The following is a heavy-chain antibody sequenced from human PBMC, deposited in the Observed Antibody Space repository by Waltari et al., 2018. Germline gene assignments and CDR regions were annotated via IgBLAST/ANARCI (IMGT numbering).Heavy chain of an antibody. J-gene: IGHJ3*02. V-gene: IGHV4-38-2*01. CDR2: IYHSGST. Sequence: QVQLVESGPGMGKPSETLSLTCAVSGYSISSGYYWGVTRPPPGKGLEWVGSIYHSGSTDYNPSLKGRVTISVDTSKNQFSLKLSSVTAADTAVYYCARGVAGWSAFDIWGQGTMVTVSS. CDR1: GYSISSGYY. D-gene: IGHD6-19*01. CDR3: ARGVAGWSAFDI.